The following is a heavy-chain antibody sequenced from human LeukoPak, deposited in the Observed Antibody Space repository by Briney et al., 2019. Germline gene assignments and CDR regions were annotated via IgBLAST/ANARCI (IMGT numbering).Heavy chain of an antibody. D-gene: IGHD3-22*01. CDR2: IYTSGST. CDR1: GGSISSGSYY. J-gene: IGHJ4*02. Sequence: SETLSLTRTVSGGSISSGSYYWSWIRQPAGKGLEWIGRIYTSGSTNYNPSLKSRVTISVDTSKNQFSLKLSSVTAADTAVYYCARGPGYYYDSSGYQNPSYYFDYWGQGTLVTVSS. V-gene: IGHV4-61*02. CDR3: ARGPGYYYDSSGYQNPSYYFDY.